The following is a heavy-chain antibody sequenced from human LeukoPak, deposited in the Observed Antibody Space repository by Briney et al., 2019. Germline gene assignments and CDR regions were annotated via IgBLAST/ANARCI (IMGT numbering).Heavy chain of an antibody. CDR2: ISSSSSYI. D-gene: IGHD2-2*01. Sequence: PGGSLRLSCAASGFTFSSYSMNWVRQAPGKGLEWVSSISSSSSYIYYADSVKGRFTISRDNAKNSLYLQMNSLRAEDTAVYYCARWQYCSSTSCGNGMDVWGQGTTVTVSS. V-gene: IGHV3-21*01. CDR1: GFTFSSYS. J-gene: IGHJ6*02. CDR3: ARWQYCSSTSCGNGMDV.